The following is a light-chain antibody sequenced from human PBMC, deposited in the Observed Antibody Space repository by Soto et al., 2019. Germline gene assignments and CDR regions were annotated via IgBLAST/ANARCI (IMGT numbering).Light chain of an antibody. CDR2: AAS. J-gene: IGKJ1*01. CDR1: QSIKKS. Sequence: DVQMTQSPSSLSASVGDRVTITCRASQSIKKSLNWYQQKPGKAPKLLIFAASNLQSGVPSRFSGSGSGTDFTLTISSLQAEDFATYYCQQNYITRTWTFGPGTKVDIK. CDR3: QQNYITRTWT. V-gene: IGKV1-39*01.